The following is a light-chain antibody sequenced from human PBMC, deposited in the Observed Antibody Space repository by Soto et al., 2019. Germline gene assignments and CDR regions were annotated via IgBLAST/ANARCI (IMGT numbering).Light chain of an antibody. CDR3: KSYAGSNTYV. CDR2: EVV. CDR1: KNDIGVYDF. Sequence: QPLLTQPPSASGAPGQSVTISCTGTKNDIGVYDFVSWYQHHPGKAPRLIIYEVVQRPSGVPDRFSGSKSGNTASLTVSGPQAADEADSFCKSYAGSNTYVFGSGTKVTVL. V-gene: IGLV2-8*01. J-gene: IGLJ1*01.